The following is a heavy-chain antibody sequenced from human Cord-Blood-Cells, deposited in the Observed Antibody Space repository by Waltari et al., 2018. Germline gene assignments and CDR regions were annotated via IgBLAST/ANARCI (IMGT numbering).Heavy chain of an antibody. CDR1: GGSFRGYY. CDR3: AGPSGAAGNWFDP. CDR2: INHSGST. Sequence: QVQLQPWGAGLSKPSETLSPPCAVDGGSFRGYYWRCTRQPPGKGLGWIGEINHSGSTNYNPCLKGRVPIWGDASKNQFSLKLSSVTAAETAVDCCAGPSGAAGNWFDPWGQGTLVTVSS. V-gene: IGHV4-34*01. J-gene: IGHJ5*02. D-gene: IGHD6-13*01.